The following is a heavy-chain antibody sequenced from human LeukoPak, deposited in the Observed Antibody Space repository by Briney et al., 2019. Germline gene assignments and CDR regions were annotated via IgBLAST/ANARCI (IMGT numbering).Heavy chain of an antibody. Sequence: GGSPRLSCAASGFTFSSYAMSWVRQAPGKGLEWVSAISGSGGSTYYADSVKGRFTISRDNSKNTLYLQMNSLRAEDTAVYYCAKRVYDYSNYYFDYWGQGTLVTVSS. D-gene: IGHD4-11*01. V-gene: IGHV3-23*01. J-gene: IGHJ4*02. CDR2: ISGSGGST. CDR1: GFTFSSYA. CDR3: AKRVYDYSNYYFDY.